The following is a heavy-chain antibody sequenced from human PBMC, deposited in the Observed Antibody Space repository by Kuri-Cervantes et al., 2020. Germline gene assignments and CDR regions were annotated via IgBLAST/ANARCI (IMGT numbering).Heavy chain of an antibody. CDR1: GYTFTSYG. V-gene: IGHV1-18*01. CDR3: ARGPSFSDSYYYYYTDV. J-gene: IGHJ6*03. Sequence: ASVKVSCKASGYTFTSYGISWVRQAPGQGLEWMGWISAYNGDTNYAQKLQGRVTMTTDTSTSTAYMELRSLRSDDTAVYYCARGPSFSDSYYYYYTDVWGKGTTVTVSS. D-gene: IGHD4-11*01. CDR2: ISAYNGDT.